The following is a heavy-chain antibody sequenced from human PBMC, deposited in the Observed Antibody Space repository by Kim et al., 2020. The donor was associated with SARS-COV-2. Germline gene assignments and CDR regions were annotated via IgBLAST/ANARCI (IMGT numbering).Heavy chain of an antibody. J-gene: IGHJ4*02. Sequence: GGSLRLSCEASGFTFSSQSMSWVRRGSGKGLEWVASMKEDGSNIYYVDSVKGRFTISRDNGKNSLYLQMNTLRPEDTAVYYCAKGAVTRHDHCGQVALVT. D-gene: IGHD3-3*01. V-gene: IGHV3-7*03. CDR2: MKEDGSNI. CDR1: GFTFSSQS. CDR3: AKGAVTRHDH.